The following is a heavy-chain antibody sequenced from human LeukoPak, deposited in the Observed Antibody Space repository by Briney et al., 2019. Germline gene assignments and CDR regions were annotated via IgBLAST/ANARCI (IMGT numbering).Heavy chain of an antibody. CDR3: ATATPSRIVGATMAFDY. V-gene: IGHV1-24*01. D-gene: IGHD1-26*01. CDR1: GYTLTELS. Sequence: ASVKVSCKVSGYTLTELSMHWVRQAPGKGLEWMGGFDPEDGETIYAQKFQGRVTMTEDTSTDTAYMELSSLRSEDTAVYYCATATPSRIVGATMAFDYWGQGTLVTVSS. J-gene: IGHJ4*02. CDR2: FDPEDGET.